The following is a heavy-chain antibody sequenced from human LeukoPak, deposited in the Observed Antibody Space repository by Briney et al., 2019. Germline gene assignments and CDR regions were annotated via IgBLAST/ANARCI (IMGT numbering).Heavy chain of an antibody. CDR1: GYTFTSYG. Sequence: ASVKVSCKASGYTFTSYGISWVRQAPGQGLEWMGWISAYNGNTNYAQKLQGRVTMTTDTSTSTAYMELRSLRSDDTDVYYCARDRPYSGYVGKFDYWGQGTLVTVSS. D-gene: IGHD5-12*01. CDR2: ISAYNGNT. CDR3: ARDRPYSGYVGKFDY. V-gene: IGHV1-18*01. J-gene: IGHJ4*02.